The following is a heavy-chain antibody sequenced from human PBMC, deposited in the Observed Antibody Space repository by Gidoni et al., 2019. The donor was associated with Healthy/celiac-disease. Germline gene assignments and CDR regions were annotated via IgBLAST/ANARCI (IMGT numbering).Heavy chain of an antibody. D-gene: IGHD5-18*01. Sequence: QLQLQESGPGLVKPSETLSPTCPVSGGSISSSSYYWGWIRQPPGKGLEWIGSIYYSGSTYYNPSLKSRVTISVDTSKNQFSLKLSSVTAADTAVYYCARRGYSYGYVDYWGQGTLVTVSS. CDR3: ARRGYSYGYVDY. J-gene: IGHJ4*02. CDR1: GGSISSSSYY. CDR2: IYYSGST. V-gene: IGHV4-39*01.